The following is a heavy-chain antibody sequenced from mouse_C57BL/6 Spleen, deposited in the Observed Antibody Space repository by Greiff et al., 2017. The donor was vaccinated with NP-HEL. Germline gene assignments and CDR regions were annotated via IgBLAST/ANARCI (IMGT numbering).Heavy chain of an antibody. V-gene: IGHV1-64*01. CDR3: ARTLDYYGSSYDWFAY. J-gene: IGHJ3*01. CDR2: IHPNSGST. Sequence: QVQLQQPGAELVKPGASVKLSCKASGYTFTSYWMHWVKQRPGQGLEWIGMIHPNSGSTNYNEKFKSKATLTVDKSSSTAYMQLSSLTSEDSAVYYCARTLDYYGSSYDWFAYWGQGTLVTVSA. D-gene: IGHD1-1*01. CDR1: GYTFTSYW.